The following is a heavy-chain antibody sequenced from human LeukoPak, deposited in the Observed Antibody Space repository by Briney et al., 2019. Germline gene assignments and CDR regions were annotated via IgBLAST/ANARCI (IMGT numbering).Heavy chain of an antibody. CDR3: AVYYYDNSGYLPFDY. CDR2: IYPGDSNT. Sequence: GESPKISCKGSGYSFTSYWIAWLRQMPGKGLEWMGIIYPGDSNTRYSPSFQGQVIISADKFISTAYLQWSSLKASDTAMYYCAVYYYDNSGYLPFDYWGQGTLVTVSS. V-gene: IGHV5-51*01. CDR1: GYSFTSYW. J-gene: IGHJ4*02. D-gene: IGHD3-22*01.